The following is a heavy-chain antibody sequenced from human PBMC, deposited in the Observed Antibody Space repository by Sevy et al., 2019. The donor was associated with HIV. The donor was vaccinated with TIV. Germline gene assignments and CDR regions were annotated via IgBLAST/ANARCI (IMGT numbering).Heavy chain of an antibody. V-gene: IGHV3-15*01. Sequence: GGSLRLSCAGSGFTFTNPWMNWVRQAPGKGLEWVGRIKSKSDGGTPDYAAPVKGRFTISRDDSKNTLYLQMDSLKTEDTAVYYCTTDLSSSYYYQGFDSWGQGTLVTVSS. J-gene: IGHJ4*02. D-gene: IGHD3-22*01. CDR3: TTDLSSSYYYQGFDS. CDR2: IKSKSDGGTP. CDR1: GFTFTNPW.